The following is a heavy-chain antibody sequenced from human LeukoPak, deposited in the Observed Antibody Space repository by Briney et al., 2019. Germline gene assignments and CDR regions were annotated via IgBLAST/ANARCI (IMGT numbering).Heavy chain of an antibody. J-gene: IGHJ5*02. CDR2: ISAYNGNT. Sequence: ASVKVSCRASGYTFTSYGISWVRQAPGQGLEWMGWISAYNGNTNYAQKFQGRVTMTRNTSISTAYMELSSLRSEDTAVYYCARGSYSSFGVWFDPWGQGTLVTVSS. D-gene: IGHD6-6*01. CDR1: GYTFTSYG. CDR3: ARGSYSSFGVWFDP. V-gene: IGHV1-18*01.